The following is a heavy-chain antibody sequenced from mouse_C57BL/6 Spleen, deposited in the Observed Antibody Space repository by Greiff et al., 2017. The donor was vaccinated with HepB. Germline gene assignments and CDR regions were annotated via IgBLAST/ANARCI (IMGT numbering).Heavy chain of an antibody. V-gene: IGHV8-8*01. Sequence: QVTLKVSGPGILQPSQTLSLTCSFSGFSLSTFGMGVGWIRQPSGKGLEWLAHIWWDDDKYCNPALKSRLTISKDIPKNQVFLKIANVDTADTATYYCARSRITTAVVKETWFAYWGQGTLVTVSA. CDR3: ARSRITTAVVKETWFAY. J-gene: IGHJ3*01. CDR2: IWWDDDK. D-gene: IGHD1-2*01. CDR1: GFSLSTFGMG.